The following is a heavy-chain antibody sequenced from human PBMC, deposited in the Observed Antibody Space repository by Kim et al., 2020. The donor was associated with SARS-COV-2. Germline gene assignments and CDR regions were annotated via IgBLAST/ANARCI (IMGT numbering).Heavy chain of an antibody. CDR1: GFTFNHYD. CDR2: ISFDGTKE. V-gene: IGHV3-30-3*01. CDR3: ARAGRDDFWRTWFHGMD. D-gene: IGHD3-3*01. Sequence: GGSLRLSCAASGFTFNHYDLHWVRQAPGKGPEWISLISFDGTKEYSEDAVNGRFTITDDNSKTTLYLKINNLRPEDTAVYYCARAGRDDFWRTWFHGMD. J-gene: IGHJ6*03.